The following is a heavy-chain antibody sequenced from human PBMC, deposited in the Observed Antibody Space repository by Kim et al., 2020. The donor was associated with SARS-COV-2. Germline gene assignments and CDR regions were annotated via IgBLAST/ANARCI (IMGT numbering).Heavy chain of an antibody. V-gene: IGHV4-59*13. J-gene: IGHJ6*02. Sequence: SETLSLTCTVSGGSISSYYWSWIRQPPGKGLEWIGYIYYSGSTNYNPSLKSRVTISVDTSKNQFSLKLSSVTAADTAVYYCARTKYYYDSSGYYLREYYYYYGMDVWGQGTTVTVSS. D-gene: IGHD3-22*01. CDR1: GGSISSYY. CDR3: ARTKYYYDSSGYYLREYYYYYGMDV. CDR2: IYYSGST.